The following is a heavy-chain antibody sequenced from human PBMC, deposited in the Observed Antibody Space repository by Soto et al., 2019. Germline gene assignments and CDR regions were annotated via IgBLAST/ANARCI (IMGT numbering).Heavy chain of an antibody. J-gene: IGHJ3*02. CDR3: ARVSGFGELSNDAFDI. V-gene: IGHV3-72*01. Sequence: GGSLSLSCAASGFTFSSYGVNWCRPRPGRWLQWVGRTRNKANSYTTDYAASVKGRFTISRDDSKNSLYLQMNSLKTEDTAVYYCARVSGFGELSNDAFDIWGQGTMVTVSS. D-gene: IGHD3-10*01. CDR1: GFTFSSYG. CDR2: TRNKANSYTT.